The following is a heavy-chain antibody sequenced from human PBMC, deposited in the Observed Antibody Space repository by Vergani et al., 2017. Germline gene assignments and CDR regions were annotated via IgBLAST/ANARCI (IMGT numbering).Heavy chain of an antibody. CDR3: ARAQVDYYDSSGYYFTWYYFDY. CDR1: GFTFSSYS. Sequence: VQLVESGGGLVQPGGSLRLSCAASGFTFSSYSMNWVRQAPGKGLEWVAVIWYDGSNKYYADSVKGRFTISRDNSKNTLYLQMNSLRAEDTAVYYCARAQVDYYDSSGYYFTWYYFDYWGQGTLVTVSS. J-gene: IGHJ4*02. CDR2: IWYDGSNK. V-gene: IGHV3-33*08. D-gene: IGHD3-22*01.